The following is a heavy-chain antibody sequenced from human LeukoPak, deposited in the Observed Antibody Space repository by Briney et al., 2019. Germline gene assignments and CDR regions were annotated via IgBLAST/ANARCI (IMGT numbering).Heavy chain of an antibody. CDR3: ATGGYSYGAFDY. Sequence: ASVKVSCKASGGTFSSYAISWVRQAPGQGLEWMGGIIPIFGTANYAQKFQGRVTITADESTSTAYMELSSLRSEDTAVYYCATGGYSYGAFDYWGQGTLVTASS. D-gene: IGHD5-18*01. CDR1: GGTFSSYA. J-gene: IGHJ4*02. CDR2: IIPIFGTA. V-gene: IGHV1-69*13.